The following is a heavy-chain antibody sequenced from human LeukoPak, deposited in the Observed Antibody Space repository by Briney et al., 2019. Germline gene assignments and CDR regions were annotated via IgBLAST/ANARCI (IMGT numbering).Heavy chain of an antibody. J-gene: IGHJ4*02. D-gene: IGHD3-22*01. CDR2: IYYSGST. CDR1: GGSVRDSSFY. Sequence: SETLSLTCTVSGGSVRDSSFYWGWLRQPPGKGLEWIGNIYYSGSTYYNPSLKSRVTVSVDTSKNQFSLKLSSVTAADSAIYYCARNYDSSGYYDYWGQGTLVTVSS. CDR3: ARNYDSSGYYDY. V-gene: IGHV4-39*01.